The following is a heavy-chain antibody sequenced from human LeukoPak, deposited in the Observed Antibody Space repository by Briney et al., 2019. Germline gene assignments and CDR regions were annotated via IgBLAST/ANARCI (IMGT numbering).Heavy chain of an antibody. CDR3: ARGVYIAAAQYGY. D-gene: IGHD6-13*01. CDR2: IYYSGTT. J-gene: IGHJ4*02. CDR1: GGSISSYY. Sequence: SETLSLTCTVSGGSISSYYWSWIRQPPGKGLEWIGYIYYSGTTNYNPSLKSRVTISVDTSKNQFSLKLSSVTAADTAVYYSARGVYIAAAQYGYWGQGTLVTVS. V-gene: IGHV4-59*01.